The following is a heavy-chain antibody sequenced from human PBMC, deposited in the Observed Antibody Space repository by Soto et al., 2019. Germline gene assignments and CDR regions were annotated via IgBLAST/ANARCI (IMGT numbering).Heavy chain of an antibody. CDR1: GFPFSKAW. J-gene: IGHJ4*02. D-gene: IGHD2-15*01. CDR3: TKVLGYCSGGNCFTFDY. V-gene: IGHV3-15*01. Sequence: EVQLVESGGGLVKPGGSLRLSCAASGFPFSKAWMSWVRQVPGKGLEWVGRIKSKADDGTTDYAAPVKGRFTISSDDSSNTLYLQMHSLNAEDTAVYYCTKVLGYCSGGNCFTFDYWGQGAVVTVSS. CDR2: IKSKADDGTT.